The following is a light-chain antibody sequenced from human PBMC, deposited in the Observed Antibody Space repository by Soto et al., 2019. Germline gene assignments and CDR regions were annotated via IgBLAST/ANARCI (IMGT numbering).Light chain of an antibody. J-gene: IGKJ4*01. CDR1: QPISSW. CDR3: QQASSFPLT. CDR2: SAS. Sequence: IQMTQSPSSVSASVGDRVTIICRASQPISSWLAWYQQKPGQPPNLLIYSASTLRSGVPSRFSGSESGTLFTLTITNLQPEDFATYYCQQASSFPLTFGGGTKVEV. V-gene: IGKV1-12*01.